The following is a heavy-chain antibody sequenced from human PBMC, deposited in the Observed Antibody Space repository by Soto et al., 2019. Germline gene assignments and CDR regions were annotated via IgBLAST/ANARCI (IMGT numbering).Heavy chain of an antibody. Sequence: PGGSLRLSCAASGFTFSNYAMHWVRQAPGKGLEYVSAISSNGGSTYYANSVKGRFTISRDNSKNTLYLQMGSLRAEDMAVYYCARSPGIKEALYFFDYWGQGTLVTVSS. D-gene: IGHD3-9*01. V-gene: IGHV3-64*01. CDR2: ISSNGGST. CDR1: GFTFSNYA. J-gene: IGHJ4*02. CDR3: ARSPGIKEALYFFDY.